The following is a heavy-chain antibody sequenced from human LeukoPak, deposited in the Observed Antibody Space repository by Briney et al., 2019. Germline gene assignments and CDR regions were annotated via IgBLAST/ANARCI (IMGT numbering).Heavy chain of an antibody. Sequence: GGSLRLSCSASGFTFSDSPIHWVRQAPGKGLEWVAVISYDGSNKYYADSVKGRFTISRDNSKNTLYLQMNSLRAEDTAVYYCARVLLGLDYWGQGTLVTVSS. D-gene: IGHD3-16*01. CDR2: ISYDGSNK. J-gene: IGHJ4*02. CDR1: GFTFSDSP. V-gene: IGHV3-30-3*01. CDR3: ARVLLGLDY.